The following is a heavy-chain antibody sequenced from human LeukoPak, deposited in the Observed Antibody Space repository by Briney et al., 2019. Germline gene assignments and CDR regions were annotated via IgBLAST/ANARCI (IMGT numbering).Heavy chain of an antibody. CDR1: GYTFTGYY. V-gene: IGHV1-2*02. J-gene: IGHJ4*02. CDR2: INPNSGGT. D-gene: IGHD2-21*01. Sequence: ASVKVSCKASGYTFTGYYMHWVRQAPGQGLEWMGWINPNSGGTNYAQKFQGRVTMTRDTSISTAYMELSRLRSDDTAVYYCARAYCGGDCYAANDYWGQGTLVTVSS. CDR3: ARAYCGGDCYAANDY.